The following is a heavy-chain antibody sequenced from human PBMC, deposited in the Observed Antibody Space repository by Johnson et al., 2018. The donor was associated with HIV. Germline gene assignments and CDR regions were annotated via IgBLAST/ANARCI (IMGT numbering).Heavy chain of an antibody. CDR1: GFIFSNYG. J-gene: IGHJ3*02. V-gene: IGHV3-30*18. D-gene: IGHD6-13*01. CDR3: AKSQYSSSWIDAFDI. CDR2: ISHDGSNK. Sequence: QVQLVESGGGVVQPGGSLRLSCAASGFIFSNYGIHWVRQAPGKGLEWVAVISHDGSNKYYADSVKGRFTISRDNSKNTVYLQMNSLRAEDTAVYYCAKSQYSSSWIDAFDIWGQGTMVTVSS.